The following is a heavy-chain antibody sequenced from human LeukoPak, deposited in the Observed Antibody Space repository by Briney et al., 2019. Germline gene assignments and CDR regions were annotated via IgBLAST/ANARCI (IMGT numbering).Heavy chain of an antibody. CDR1: GFTFSSYS. J-gene: IGHJ4*02. V-gene: IGHV3-21*01. CDR2: ISSSSSYI. D-gene: IGHD3-10*01. Sequence: GGSLRLSCAASGFTFSSYSMNWVRQAPGKGLECVSSISSSSSYIYYADSVKGRFTISRDNAKNSPYLQMNSLRAEDTAVYYCARDGLWFGELLYYFDYWGQGTLVTVSS. CDR3: ARDGLWFGELLYYFDY.